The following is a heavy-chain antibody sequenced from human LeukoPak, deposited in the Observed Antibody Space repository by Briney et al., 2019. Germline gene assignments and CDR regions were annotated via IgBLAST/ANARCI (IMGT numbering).Heavy chain of an antibody. CDR3: ARGGYGDIDY. D-gene: IGHD4/OR15-4a*01. J-gene: IGHJ4*02. Sequence: GGSLSLSCVASGFTFSSNVLNWVRQAPGKGLEWVSVSGTYGRTQYADSVKGRFTISRDNYKNTLYLQMNSLRAEDTAVYYCARGGYGDIDYWGQGTLVTVSS. V-gene: IGHV3-23*01. CDR2: SGTYGRT. CDR1: GFTFSSNV.